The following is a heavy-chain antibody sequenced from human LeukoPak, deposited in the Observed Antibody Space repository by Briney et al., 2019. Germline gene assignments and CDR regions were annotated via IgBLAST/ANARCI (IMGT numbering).Heavy chain of an antibody. V-gene: IGHV3-33*01. Sequence: GGSLRLSCAASGFTFSSYGMHWVRQAPGKGLEWVAVIWYDGSNKYYADSVKGRFTISRDNSKNTLYLQMNSLRAEDTAVYYCAREAAGGVGATMGFDYWGQGTLVTVSS. CDR3: AREAAGGVGATMGFDY. J-gene: IGHJ4*02. CDR1: GFTFSSYG. D-gene: IGHD1-26*01. CDR2: IWYDGSNK.